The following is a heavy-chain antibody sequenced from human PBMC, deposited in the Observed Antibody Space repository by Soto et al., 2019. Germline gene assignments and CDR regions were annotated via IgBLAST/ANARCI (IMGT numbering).Heavy chain of an antibody. CDR2: VNPSGGST. CDR1: GYTFTSYY. CDR3: ARDEEGATPD. J-gene: IGHJ4*02. V-gene: IGHV1-46*03. Sequence: QVQLVQSGAEVKKPGASVKVSCKASGYTFTSYYMHWVRQAPGQGLEWMGIVNPSGGSTSYAQKFQGRVTMTRDTSTSTVYMELSSLRSEDTAVYFCARDEEGATPDWGQGTLVTVSS. D-gene: IGHD5-12*01.